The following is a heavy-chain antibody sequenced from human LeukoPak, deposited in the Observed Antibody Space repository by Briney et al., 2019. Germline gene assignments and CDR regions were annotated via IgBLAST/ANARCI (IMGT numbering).Heavy chain of an antibody. CDR3: ARVVGITMIVGPDDAFDI. CDR1: GYTFTGYY. Sequence: ASVKVSCKASGYTFTGYYMLWVRQAPGQGLEWMGWINPNSGGTNYAQKFQGRVTMTRDTSISTAYMELSRLRSDDTAVYYCARVVGITMIVGPDDAFDIWGQGTMVTVSS. CDR2: INPNSGGT. V-gene: IGHV1-2*02. D-gene: IGHD3-22*01. J-gene: IGHJ3*02.